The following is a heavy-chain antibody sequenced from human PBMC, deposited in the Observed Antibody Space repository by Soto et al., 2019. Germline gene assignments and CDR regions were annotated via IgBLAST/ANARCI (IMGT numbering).Heavy chain of an antibody. CDR3: ATTTKDVIAAAGFEYFQH. V-gene: IGHV1-69*13. J-gene: IGHJ1*01. CDR1: GGTFSSYA. Sequence: GASVKVSCRASGGTFSSYAISWVRQAPGQGLEWMGGIIPIFGTANYAQKFQGRVTITADESTSTAYMELSSLRSEDTAVYYCATTTKDVIAAAGFEYFQHWGQGTLVTVSS. D-gene: IGHD6-13*01. CDR2: IIPIFGTA.